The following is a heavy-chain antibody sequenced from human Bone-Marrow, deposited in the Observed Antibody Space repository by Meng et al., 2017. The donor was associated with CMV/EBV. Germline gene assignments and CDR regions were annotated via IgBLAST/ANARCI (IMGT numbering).Heavy chain of an antibody. CDR1: GGSFSGYY. CDR3: ARGPYYGSGSLVDY. J-gene: IGHJ4*02. Sequence: CAGYGGSFSGYYWSWIRQPPGKGLEWIGEINHSGSTNYNPSLKSRVTISVDTSKNQFSLKLSSVTAADTAVYYCARGPYYGSGSLVDYWGQGTLVTVSS. D-gene: IGHD3-10*01. V-gene: IGHV4-34*01. CDR2: INHSGST.